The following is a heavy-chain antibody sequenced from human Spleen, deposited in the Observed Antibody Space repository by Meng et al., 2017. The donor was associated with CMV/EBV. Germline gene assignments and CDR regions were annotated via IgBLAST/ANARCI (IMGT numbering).Heavy chain of an antibody. V-gene: IGHV3-30*02. J-gene: IGHJ4*02. CDR1: GFTFSSYG. Sequence: GGSLRLSCAASGFTFSSYGMHWVRQSPGRGLEWVAFIRYGGTAKYYAGSVRGRFTTSRDNTKNTQYLQMNTLTPEDTALYCCAKALQYFDDSGGYAGAGFDSCGQGTLVTVSS. CDR2: IRYGGTAK. D-gene: IGHD3-22*01. CDR3: AKALQYFDDSGGYAGAGFDS.